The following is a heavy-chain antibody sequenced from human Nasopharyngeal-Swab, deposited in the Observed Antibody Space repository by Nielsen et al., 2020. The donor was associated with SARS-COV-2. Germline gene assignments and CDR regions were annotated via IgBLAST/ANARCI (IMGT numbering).Heavy chain of an antibody. CDR1: GFTFSNYA. D-gene: IGHD2/OR15-2a*01. V-gene: IGHV3-23*01. J-gene: IGHJ4*02. Sequence: GGSLRLSCAASGFTFSNYAMTWVRQAPGKGLEWVSGISTSGSSTYYADSVKGRFTISRDNSKNTLSLQMNSLRADDTAVYYCAKPASTTSFSYLDYWGQGTLVSVSS. CDR2: ISTSGSST. CDR3: AKPASTTSFSYLDY.